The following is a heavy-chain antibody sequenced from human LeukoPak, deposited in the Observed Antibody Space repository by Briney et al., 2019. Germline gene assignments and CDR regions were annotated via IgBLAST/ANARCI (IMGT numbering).Heavy chain of an antibody. J-gene: IGHJ6*04. CDR3: ARRALRYCSSTSCPAQYYGVDV. CDR2: IKEDGSEK. CDR1: GFIFSSYW. D-gene: IGHD2-2*01. V-gene: IGHV3-7*03. Sequence: GGSLRLSCAASGFIFSSYWMSWVRQAPAKGLQWVANIKEDGSEKYYVDSVKGRFTISRDNAKNSLYLQTNSLRAEDTAVYYCARRALRYCSSTSCPAQYYGVDVWGKGTTVTVSS.